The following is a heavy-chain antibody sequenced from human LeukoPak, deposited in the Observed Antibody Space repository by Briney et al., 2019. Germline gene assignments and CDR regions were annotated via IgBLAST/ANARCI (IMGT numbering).Heavy chain of an antibody. Sequence: SQTLSLTCTVSGGSISSGGYYWSWIRQHPGKGLEWIGYIYYSGSTYYNPSLKSRVTISVDTSKNQFSLKLSSVTAADTAVYYCARGMSVGNSYGYRPFDYWGQGTLVTVSS. V-gene: IGHV4-31*03. CDR2: IYYSGST. CDR1: GGSISSGGYY. CDR3: ARGMSVGNSYGYRPFDY. D-gene: IGHD5-18*01. J-gene: IGHJ4*02.